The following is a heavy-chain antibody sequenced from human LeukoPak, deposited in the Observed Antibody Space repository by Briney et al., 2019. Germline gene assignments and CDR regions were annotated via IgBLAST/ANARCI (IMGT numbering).Heavy chain of an antibody. CDR3: ARGIGSGSYDY. Sequence: SETLSLACTVSGGSISSYYWSWIGQPPGKGLEWIGYIYYSGSTNYNPSLKSRVTISVDTSKNQFSLKLSSVTAADTAVYYCARGIGSGSYDYWGQGTLVTVSS. V-gene: IGHV4-59*01. CDR1: GGSISSYY. J-gene: IGHJ4*02. CDR2: IYYSGST. D-gene: IGHD1-26*01.